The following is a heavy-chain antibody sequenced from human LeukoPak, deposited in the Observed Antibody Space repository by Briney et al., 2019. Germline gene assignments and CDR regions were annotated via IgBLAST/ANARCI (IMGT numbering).Heavy chain of an antibody. V-gene: IGHV3-23*01. D-gene: IGHD3-22*01. J-gene: IGHJ4*02. CDR3: AKGYYYHSSGYQYLDY. Sequence: PGGSLRLSCAASGFTFSSFAMSWVRQAPGKGLEWVSAISGSGDSTHYADSVKGRFTISRDNSKNTLYLQMNSLRAEDTAVYYCAKGYYYHSSGYQYLDYWGQGTLLTVSS. CDR1: GFTFSSFA. CDR2: ISGSGDST.